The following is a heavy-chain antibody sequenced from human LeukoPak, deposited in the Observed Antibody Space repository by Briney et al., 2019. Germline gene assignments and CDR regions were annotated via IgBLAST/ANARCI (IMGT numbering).Heavy chain of an antibody. CDR1: GFTFSSYW. J-gene: IGHJ3*02. V-gene: IGHV3-7*01. D-gene: IGHD4-17*01. Sequence: GGSLRLSCAASGFTFSSYWMSWVRQAPGKGLEWVANIKQDGSEKYYVDSVKGRFTISRDNAKNSLYLQMNSLRAEYTAVYYCARVVDDYGDYGGESNAFDIWGQGTMVTVSS. CDR2: IKQDGSEK. CDR3: ARVVDDYGDYGGESNAFDI.